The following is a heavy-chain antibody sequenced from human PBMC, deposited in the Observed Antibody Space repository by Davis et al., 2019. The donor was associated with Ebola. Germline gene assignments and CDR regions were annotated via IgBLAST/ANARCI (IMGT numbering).Heavy chain of an antibody. CDR2: IWYDGSNK. CDR1: GFTFSSHG. J-gene: IGHJ6*02. D-gene: IGHD6-13*01. V-gene: IGHV3-33*06. Sequence: GESLKIFYAASGFTFSSHGMHWVRQAPGKGLEWVAVIWYDGSNKYYADSVKGRFTIFRDNSKNTLYLQMNSLRAEDTAVYYCAKDLWNSSWYLGYYYYGMDVWGQGTTVTVSS. CDR3: AKDLWNSSWYLGYYYYGMDV.